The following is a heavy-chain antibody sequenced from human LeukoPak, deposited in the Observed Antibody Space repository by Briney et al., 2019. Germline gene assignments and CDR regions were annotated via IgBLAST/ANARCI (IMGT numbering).Heavy chain of an antibody. CDR1: GFTFSSYG. CDR2: MSGDGATT. Sequence: GGSLRLSCAASGFTFSSYGMSWVRQAPGKGLEWVSAMSGDGATTYYADSVKGRFTVSRDNSKNTVDLQMNNLRVDDTAIYYCAKDHANTPVVTNWGQGILVSVSS. V-gene: IGHV3-23*01. CDR3: AKDHANTPVVTN. J-gene: IGHJ4*02. D-gene: IGHD2-21*02.